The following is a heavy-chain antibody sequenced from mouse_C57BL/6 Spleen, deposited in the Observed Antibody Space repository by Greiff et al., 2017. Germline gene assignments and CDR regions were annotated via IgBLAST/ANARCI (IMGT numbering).Heavy chain of an antibody. J-gene: IGHJ2*01. Sequence: VQLQQSGAELVKPGASVKLSCKASGYTFTGYWMHWVKQRPGQGLEWIGMIHPNSGSTNYNEKFKSKATLTVDKSSSTAYMQLSSLTSEDSAVYYCARRAAQATYDYWGQGTTLTVSS. CDR2: IHPNSGST. D-gene: IGHD3-2*02. V-gene: IGHV1-64*01. CDR3: ARRAAQATYDY. CDR1: GYTFTGYW.